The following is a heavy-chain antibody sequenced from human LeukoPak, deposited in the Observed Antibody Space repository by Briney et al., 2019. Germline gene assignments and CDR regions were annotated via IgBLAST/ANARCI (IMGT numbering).Heavy chain of an antibody. J-gene: IGHJ4*02. CDR3: ARVRSDSIGWYEFDQ. D-gene: IGHD6-19*01. V-gene: IGHV3-53*01. Sequence: GGSLRLSCAASGFTVSSNYMGWVRQVSGKGLEWVSVIYSGGSTNYADSVKGRFTISRDDSKNTLYLQMNSLRAEDTAVYYCARVRSDSIGWYEFDQWGQETLVTVSS. CDR1: GFTVSSNY. CDR2: IYSGGST.